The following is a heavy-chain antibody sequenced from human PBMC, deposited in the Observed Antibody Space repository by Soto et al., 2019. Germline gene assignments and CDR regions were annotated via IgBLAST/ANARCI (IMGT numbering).Heavy chain of an antibody. D-gene: IGHD2-15*01. Sequence: ASVKVSCKASGYTFTGYYMHWVRQAPGQGLEWMGWINPNSGGTNYAQKFQGWVTMTRDTSISTAYMELSRLRSDDTAVYYCAVVVAATGGWFDPWGQGTLVTVSS. CDR2: INPNSGGT. V-gene: IGHV1-2*04. CDR3: AVVVAATGGWFDP. J-gene: IGHJ5*02. CDR1: GYTFTGYY.